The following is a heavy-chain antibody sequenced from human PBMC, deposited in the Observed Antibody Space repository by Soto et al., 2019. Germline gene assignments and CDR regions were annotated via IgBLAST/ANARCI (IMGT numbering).Heavy chain of an antibody. CDR3: ARDPLYRQEADYFDY. J-gene: IGHJ4*02. D-gene: IGHD2-2*02. CDR1: GFTFSGYA. CDR2: ISYDGSNK. V-gene: IGHV3-30-3*01. Sequence: QVQLVESGGGVVQPGRSLRLSCAASGFTFSGYAMHWVRQAPGKGLEWVAIISYDGSNKYYADSVKGRFTISRDNSKNTLYLQMNSLRAEDTAVYYCARDPLYRQEADYFDYWGQGTLVTVSS.